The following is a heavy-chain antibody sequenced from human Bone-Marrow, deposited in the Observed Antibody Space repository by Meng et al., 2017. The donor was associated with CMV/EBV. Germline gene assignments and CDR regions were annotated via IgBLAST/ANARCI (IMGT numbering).Heavy chain of an antibody. J-gene: IGHJ4*02. D-gene: IGHD1-1*01. Sequence: GESLKISCAVSGFSVSSYFMTWVRQAPGKGLEYVSFIRSDDSTNYAKTVQGRFTISRDNSKNTVFLLMNGLRAEDTALYYCARACRQVNNCYLDYWGQGTLVTFYS. CDR3: ARACRQVNNCYLDY. V-gene: IGHV3-53*01. CDR1: GFSVSSYF. CDR2: IRSDDST.